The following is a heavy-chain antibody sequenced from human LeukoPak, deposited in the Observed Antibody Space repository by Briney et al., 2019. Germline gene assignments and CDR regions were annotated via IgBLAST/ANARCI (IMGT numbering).Heavy chain of an antibody. D-gene: IGHD2-15*01. Sequence: GGSLRLSCAASGFTFSSYAMHWVRQAPGKGLEWVAAISYDGSNKYYADSVKGRYTISRDNSKNTLYLQMNSLRAEDTAVYYCARDGARYCSGGSCYGAFDIWGQGTMVTVSS. V-gene: IGHV3-30*04. CDR2: ISYDGSNK. J-gene: IGHJ3*02. CDR3: ARDGARYCSGGSCYGAFDI. CDR1: GFTFSSYA.